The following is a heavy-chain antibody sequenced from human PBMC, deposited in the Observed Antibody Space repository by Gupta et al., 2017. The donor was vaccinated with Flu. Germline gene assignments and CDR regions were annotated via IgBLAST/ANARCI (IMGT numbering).Heavy chain of an antibody. V-gene: IGHV2-5*02. CDR2: IYWDDHK. Sequence: QITLKESGPTLVRPTQTLTLTFTFSGFSLSTDGLAVGWIRQPPGKALEWLAVIYWDDHKRYSPSLESRLTITKDTSKNQVILTMTNVDPVDTGTYYCSHCPTKNSCYRGYFDFWGQGTLVTVSS. D-gene: IGHD2-2*02. J-gene: IGHJ4*02. CDR3: SHCPTKNSCYRGYFDF. CDR1: GFSLSTDGLA.